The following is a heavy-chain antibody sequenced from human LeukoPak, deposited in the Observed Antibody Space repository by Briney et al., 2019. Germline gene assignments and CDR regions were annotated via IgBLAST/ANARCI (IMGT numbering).Heavy chain of an antibody. J-gene: IGHJ3*02. V-gene: IGHV5-51*01. CDR3: ATWGLLVSDAFDI. CDR2: IYPGDSDT. Sequence: GEFLKISCKGSGYSFTSYWIGWVRQMPGKGLEWMGIIYPGDSDTRYSPSFQGQVTISADKSISTAYLQWSSLKASDTAMYYCATWGLLVSDAFDIWGQGTMVTVSS. D-gene: IGHD3-16*01. CDR1: GYSFTSYW.